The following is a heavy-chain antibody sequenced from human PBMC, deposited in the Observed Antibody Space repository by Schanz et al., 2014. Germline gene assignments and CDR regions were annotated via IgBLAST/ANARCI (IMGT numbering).Heavy chain of an antibody. CDR3: ARGGPAYYFDS. CDR2: INPSGGST. Sequence: QVQLVQSGGEVKKPGASVRVSCKASGYSFTDYAIHWVRQAPGQGLEWMGIINPSGGSTSYAQKFQGRVTMTRDTSTSTVYMELSSLRSEDTAVYYCARGGPAYYFDSWGQGTLVTVSS. CDR1: GYSFTDYA. J-gene: IGHJ4*02. V-gene: IGHV1-46*01.